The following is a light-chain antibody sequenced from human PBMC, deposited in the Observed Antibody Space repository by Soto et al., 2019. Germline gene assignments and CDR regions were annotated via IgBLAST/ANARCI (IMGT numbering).Light chain of an antibody. CDR3: QQYTTYPWT. J-gene: IGKJ1*01. Sequence: IQMPQSPSTLSATVGDRVPITCRASQSISSWLAWYQQKPGRAPKVLIFDASSLESGVPSRFSGSGSATEFTLTISSLQPDDFATYYCQQYTTYPWTFGQGTKVDIK. CDR1: QSISSW. CDR2: DAS. V-gene: IGKV1-5*01.